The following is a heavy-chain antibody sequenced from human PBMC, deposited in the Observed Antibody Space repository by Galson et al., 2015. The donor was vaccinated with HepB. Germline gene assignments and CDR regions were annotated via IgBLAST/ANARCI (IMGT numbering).Heavy chain of an antibody. CDR1: GFTFSSYN. J-gene: IGHJ4*02. Sequence: SLRLSCAASGFTFSSYNMNWVRQAPGKGLEWVALISYDGSIKYYADSVKGRFTISRDNSKNTLYLQMNSLRVEDTAIYYCAAHAGWLQDGKRIDFWGQGTLLTVSS. CDR3: AAHAGWLQDGKRIDF. CDR2: ISYDGSIK. D-gene: IGHD5-24*01. V-gene: IGHV3-30-3*01.